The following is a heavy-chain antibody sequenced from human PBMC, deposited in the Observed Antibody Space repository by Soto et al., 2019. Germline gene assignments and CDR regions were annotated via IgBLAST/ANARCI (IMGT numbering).Heavy chain of an antibody. CDR3: AGY. Sequence: EVQLVESGGGLVQPGGSLRLSCAASGITVSTYWMYWVRQAPGKGLVYVSRINSDGSIISYADSVKGRFTISRDNAKNTLFLHMNNCARGLNGRVEEAGYWGQGTLVTVSS. CDR1: GITVSTYW. V-gene: IGHV3-74*01. J-gene: IGHJ4*02. CDR2: INSDGSII. D-gene: IGHD2-21*01.